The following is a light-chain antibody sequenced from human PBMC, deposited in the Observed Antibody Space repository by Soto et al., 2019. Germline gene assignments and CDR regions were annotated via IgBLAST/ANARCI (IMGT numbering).Light chain of an antibody. CDR1: QSISSW. Sequence: GDRVTITCRASQSISSWLAWYQQKPGKAPKLLIYDASSLESGVPSRFSGSGSGTEFSLTISSLQPDDFATYYCQQYKSYSWTFGQGTKVDI. CDR2: DAS. J-gene: IGKJ1*01. CDR3: QQYKSYSWT. V-gene: IGKV1-5*01.